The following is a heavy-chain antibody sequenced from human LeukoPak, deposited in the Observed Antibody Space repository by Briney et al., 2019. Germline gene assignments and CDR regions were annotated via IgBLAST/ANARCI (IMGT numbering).Heavy chain of an antibody. CDR2: IGRDGTTK. V-gene: IGHV3-30*02. CDR1: GFTFSRYG. Sequence: GRSLRLSCAASGFTFSRYGMHWVRQAPGKGLEWVAFIGRDGTTKFYADSVKGRFTISGDNSKNTASLQMNSLRTEDTAIYYCAKDGGWTFDLWGQGTMVTVSS. CDR3: AKDGGWTFDL. D-gene: IGHD2-15*01. J-gene: IGHJ3*01.